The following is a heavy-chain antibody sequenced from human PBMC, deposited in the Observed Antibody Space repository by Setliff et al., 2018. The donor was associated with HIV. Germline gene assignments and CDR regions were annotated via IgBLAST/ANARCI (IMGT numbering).Heavy chain of an antibody. J-gene: IGHJ3*02. V-gene: IGHV4-59*01. CDR3: ARSSGSYWMNAFDI. D-gene: IGHD1-26*01. CDR1: SGSISSYY. Sequence: ETLSLTCTVSSGSISSYYWSWIRQPPGKGLEWIGYIYYSGSTNYNPSLRSRVTISVDTSKNQFSLRLSAATAADTAVYYCARSSGSYWMNAFDIWGQGTMVTVSS. CDR2: IYYSGST.